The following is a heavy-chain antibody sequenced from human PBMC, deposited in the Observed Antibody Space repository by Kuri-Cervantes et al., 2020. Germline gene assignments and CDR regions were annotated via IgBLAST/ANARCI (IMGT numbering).Heavy chain of an antibody. Sequence: GESLKISCAASGFTFSDYYMSWIRQAPGKGLEWVSHISSSGSTIYYADSVKGRFTISRDNAKNSLYLQMNSLRAEDTAVYYCARVAGVEGQDYYYYYMDVWGKGTTVTVSS. CDR3: ARVAGVEGQDYYYYYMDV. CDR1: GFTFSDYY. D-gene: IGHD1-1*01. J-gene: IGHJ6*03. CDR2: ISSSGSTI. V-gene: IGHV3-11*01.